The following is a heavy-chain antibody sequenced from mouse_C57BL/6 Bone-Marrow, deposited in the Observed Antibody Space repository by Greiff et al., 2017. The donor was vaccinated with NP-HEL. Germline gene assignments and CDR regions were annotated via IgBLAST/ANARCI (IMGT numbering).Heavy chain of an antibody. CDR3: ERGYYGSSWRFAY. D-gene: IGHD1-1*01. Sequence: QVQLQQSGPELVKPGASVKISCKASGYAFSSSWMNWVKQRPGKGLEWIGRIYPGDGDTNYNGKFKGKATLTADKSSSTAYMQLSSLTSEDSAVYFCERGYYGSSWRFAYWGQGTLVTVSA. V-gene: IGHV1-82*01. CDR2: IYPGDGDT. CDR1: GYAFSSSW. J-gene: IGHJ3*01.